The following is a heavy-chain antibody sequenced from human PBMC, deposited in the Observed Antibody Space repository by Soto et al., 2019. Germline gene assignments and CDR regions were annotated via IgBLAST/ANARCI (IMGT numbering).Heavy chain of an antibody. CDR1: GGSISSSSYY. Sequence: PSETLSLTCTVSGGSISSSSYYWGWIRQPPGKGLEWIGSIYYSGSTYYNPSLKSRVTISVDTSKNQFSLKLSSVTAADTAVYYCARQALEGYYDFWSGLNWFDPWGQRTLVTVSS. D-gene: IGHD3-3*01. CDR2: IYYSGST. CDR3: ARQALEGYYDFWSGLNWFDP. J-gene: IGHJ5*02. V-gene: IGHV4-39*01.